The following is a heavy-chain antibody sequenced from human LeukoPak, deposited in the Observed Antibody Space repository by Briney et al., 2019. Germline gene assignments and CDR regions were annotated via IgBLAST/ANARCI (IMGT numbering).Heavy chain of an antibody. Sequence: GGSLRLSCAASGFTFRSYGMHWVRQAPGKGLEWVAIMSSDGSNTYYADSVKGRFILSRDNSKNTLDLQMNSLRPEDTAVYYCAKLVGYSGYRWDLWDFWGQGNLVPVSS. V-gene: IGHV3-30*18. J-gene: IGHJ4*02. CDR2: MSSDGSNT. D-gene: IGHD5-12*01. CDR1: GFTFRSYG. CDR3: AKLVGYSGYRWDLWDF.